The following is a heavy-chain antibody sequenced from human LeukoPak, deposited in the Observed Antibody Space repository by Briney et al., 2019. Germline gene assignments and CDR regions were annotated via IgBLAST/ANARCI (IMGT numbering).Heavy chain of an antibody. D-gene: IGHD2-2*01. CDR1: GASITSSC. V-gene: IGHV4-59*07. CDR2: ISYSGST. CDR3: ARLYCSSTSCHLDY. J-gene: IGHJ4*02. Sequence: PSHTLSPTRTVSGASITSSCWSCIRQPPGKGLGWLGYISYSGSTNYNPSLKSRVTISVGTSKNQFSLKLSSVTAADTAVYYCARLYCSSTSCHLDYWGQGALVTVSS.